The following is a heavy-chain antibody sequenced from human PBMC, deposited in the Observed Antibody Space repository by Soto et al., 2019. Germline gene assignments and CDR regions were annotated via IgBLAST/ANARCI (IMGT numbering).Heavy chain of an antibody. CDR3: ARLPAQMGRES. J-gene: IGHJ5*02. V-gene: IGHV4-59*08. CDR2: IFYRGST. CDR1: GGSINSFY. Sequence: QVQLQESGPGLVKPSETLSLTCTVSGGSINSFYWSWIRQPPGKGLEWIGSIFYRGSTTYNPSLKTRVTISIDSSRTQFSLRLSSVTAADTAVYYCARLPAQMGRESWGQGTRVTVSS. D-gene: IGHD2-2*01.